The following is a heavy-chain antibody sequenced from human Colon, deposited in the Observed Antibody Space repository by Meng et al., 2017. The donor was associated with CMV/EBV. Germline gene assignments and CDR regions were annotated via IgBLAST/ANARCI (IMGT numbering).Heavy chain of an antibody. CDR3: ARDGIDGYNFDY. CDR1: GGNFSSYT. D-gene: IGHD5-24*01. V-gene: IGHV1-69*04. CDR2: IIPMLGIT. J-gene: IGHJ4*02. Sequence: CKASGGNFSSYTSSWVRQAPGQGLEWMGRIIPMLGITNYAQKFQGRVTITADKSTRTAYMELSSLRSEDTAVYYCARDGIDGYNFDYWGQGTLVTVSS.